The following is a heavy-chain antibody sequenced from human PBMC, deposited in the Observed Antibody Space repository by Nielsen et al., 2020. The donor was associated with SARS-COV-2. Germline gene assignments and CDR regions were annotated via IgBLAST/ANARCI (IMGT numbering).Heavy chain of an antibody. CDR1: GYTFTSYD. D-gene: IGHD4-17*01. CDR3: TTRLRRANGAFDI. J-gene: IGHJ3*02. Sequence: ASVKVSCKASGYTFTSYDINWVRQATGQGLEWMGWMNPNSGNTGYAQKFQGRVTMTRNTSISTAYMELNSLKTEDTAVYYCTTRLRRANGAFDIWGQGTMVTVSS. CDR2: MNPNSGNT. V-gene: IGHV1-8*01.